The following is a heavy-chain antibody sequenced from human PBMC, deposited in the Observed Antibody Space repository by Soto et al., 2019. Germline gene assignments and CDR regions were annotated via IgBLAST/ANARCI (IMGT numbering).Heavy chain of an antibody. V-gene: IGHV3-33*01. CDR1: GFTFSSYG. J-gene: IGHJ4*02. CDR3: ARDLVDYYDSSGYYPGIDY. CDR2: IRYDGSNK. Sequence: PGGSLRLSCAASGFTFSSYGMHWVRQAPGKGLEWVAVIRYDGSNKYYADSVKGRFTISRDNSKNTLYLQMNSLRAEDTAVYYCARDLVDYYDSSGYYPGIDYWGQGTLVTVSS. D-gene: IGHD3-22*01.